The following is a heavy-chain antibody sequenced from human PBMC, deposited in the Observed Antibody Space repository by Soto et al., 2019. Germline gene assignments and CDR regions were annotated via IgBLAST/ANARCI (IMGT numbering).Heavy chain of an antibody. D-gene: IGHD1-26*01. CDR2: ISYDGSNK. Sequence: QVQLVESGGGVVQPGRSLRLSCAASGFTFSSYGMHWVRQAPGKGLEWVAVISYDGSNKYYADSVKGRFTISRDNSQNTRYLQMNSLRAEDTAVYYCAKDVVVGATTGLGDYYYYYVMDVWGQGTTVNVSS. J-gene: IGHJ6*02. CDR3: AKDVVVGATTGLGDYYYYYVMDV. V-gene: IGHV3-30*18. CDR1: GFTFSSYG.